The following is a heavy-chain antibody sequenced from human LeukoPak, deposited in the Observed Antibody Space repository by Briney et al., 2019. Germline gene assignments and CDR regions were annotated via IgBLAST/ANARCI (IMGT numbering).Heavy chain of an antibody. CDR1: GGSISSGGYY. J-gene: IGHJ4*02. V-gene: IGHV4-31*03. CDR2: IYYSRST. CDR3: ASCSGGSIDY. Sequence: SQTLSLTCTVSGGSISSGGYYWSWIRQHPGKGLEWIGYIYYSRSTYYNPSLKSRVTISVDTSKNQFSLKLSSVTAADTAVYYCASCSGGSIDYWGQGTLVTVSS. D-gene: IGHD2-15*01.